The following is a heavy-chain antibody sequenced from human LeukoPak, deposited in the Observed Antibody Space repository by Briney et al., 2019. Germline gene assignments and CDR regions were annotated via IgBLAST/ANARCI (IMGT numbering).Heavy chain of an antibody. CDR3: ARATGALTYYYDSSGYEIDY. CDR2: INPSGGST. D-gene: IGHD3-22*01. J-gene: IGHJ4*02. CDR1: GYTFTSYY. V-gene: IGHV1-46*01. Sequence: GASVKVSCKASGYTFTSYYMHWVRQAPGQGLAWMGIINPSGGSTSYAQKFQGRVTMTRDTSTSTVYMELSSLRSEDTAVYYCARATGALTYYYDSSGYEIDYWGQGTLVTVSS.